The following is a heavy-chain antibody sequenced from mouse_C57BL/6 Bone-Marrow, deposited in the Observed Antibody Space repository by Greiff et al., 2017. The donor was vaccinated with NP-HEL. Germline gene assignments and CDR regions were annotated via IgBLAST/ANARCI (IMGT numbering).Heavy chain of an antibody. CDR1: GFTFSDYY. CDR2: ISNGGGST. CDR3: ARHEGLGRAWFAY. J-gene: IGHJ3*01. Sequence: EVNVVESGGGLVQPGGSLKLSCAASGFTFSDYYMYWVRQTPEKRLEWVAYISNGGGSTYYPDTVKGRFTISRDNAKNTLYLQMSRLKSEDTAMYYCARHEGLGRAWFAYWGQGTLVTVSA. V-gene: IGHV5-12*01. D-gene: IGHD4-1*01.